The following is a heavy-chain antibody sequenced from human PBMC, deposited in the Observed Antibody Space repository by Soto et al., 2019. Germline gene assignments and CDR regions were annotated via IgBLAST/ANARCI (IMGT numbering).Heavy chain of an antibody. CDR3: ARGGTREYSSSPRYYFDY. CDR2: IYYSGST. V-gene: IGHV4-59*01. Sequence: PSETLSLTCTVSGGSISSYYWSWIRQPPGKGLEWIGYIYYSGSTNYNPSLKSRVTISVDTSKNQFSLKLSSVTAADTAVYYCARGGTREYSSSPRYYFDYWGQGTLVNVSS. J-gene: IGHJ4*02. D-gene: IGHD6-13*01. CDR1: GGSISSYY.